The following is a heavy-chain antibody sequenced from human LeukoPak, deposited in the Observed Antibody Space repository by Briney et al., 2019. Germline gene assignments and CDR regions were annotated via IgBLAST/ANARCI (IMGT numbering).Heavy chain of an antibody. CDR1: GYTFNTYW. CDR2: IYPGDSDT. Sequence: GESLKISCKGSGYTFNTYWIGWVRQMPGKGLEWMGMIYPGDSDTRYGPSFQGQVTISADKSVSTAYLQLGSLKASDTAMYYCARLSPRSPYYYMDVWGKGTTVTVSS. V-gene: IGHV5-51*01. CDR3: ARLSPRSPYYYMDV. J-gene: IGHJ6*03.